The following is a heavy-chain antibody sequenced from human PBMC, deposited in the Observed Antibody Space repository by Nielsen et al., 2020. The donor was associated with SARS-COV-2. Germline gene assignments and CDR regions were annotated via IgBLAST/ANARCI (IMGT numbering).Heavy chain of an antibody. Sequence: SETLSLTCTASGGSISSYFWSWIRQPPGKGLEWIGYISYSGSTYYNPSLKSRVDVSVDTSKNQFSLKLSSVTAADTAVYYCARGNTKDHSLDVWGQGTTVTVSS. CDR3: ARGNTKDHSLDV. V-gene: IGHV4-30-4*01. CDR1: GGSISSYF. D-gene: IGHD2-8*01. CDR2: ISYSGST. J-gene: IGHJ6*02.